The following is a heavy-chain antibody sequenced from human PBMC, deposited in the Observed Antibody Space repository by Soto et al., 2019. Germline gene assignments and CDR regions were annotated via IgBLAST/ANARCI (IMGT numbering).Heavy chain of an antibody. V-gene: IGHV1-69*02. CDR1: GDTFNFYS. CDR2: INPILSMS. J-gene: IGHJ4*02. CDR3: ATSYGSGYRAFDS. D-gene: IGHD3-10*01. Sequence: QVQLVQSGADVQRPGSSVRVSCKASGDTFNFYSINWVRQAPGLGLQWMGRINPILSMSNYAPRFQGRVTMTADKSTSTAYIELSSLRSEDMAMYYCATSYGSGYRAFDSWGQGALVTLSS.